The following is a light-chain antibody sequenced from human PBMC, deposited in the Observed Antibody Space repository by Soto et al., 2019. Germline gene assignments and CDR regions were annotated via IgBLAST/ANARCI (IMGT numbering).Light chain of an antibody. Sequence: IVLTHSPGPLSLSPGERATLSCCAIQTVTSNYLAWYQQKPGQAPRLLIYDASNRATGIPARFSGSGSGTDFTLTISSLEPEDFAVYYCQQRSNWPPITFGQGTRLEI. CDR2: DAS. V-gene: IGKV3-11*01. CDR3: QQRSNWPPIT. CDR1: QTVTSNY. J-gene: IGKJ5*01.